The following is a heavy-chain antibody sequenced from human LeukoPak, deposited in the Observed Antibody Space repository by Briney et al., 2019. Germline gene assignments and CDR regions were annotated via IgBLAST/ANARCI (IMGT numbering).Heavy chain of an antibody. CDR3: TRSVSGSYPIVH. CDR2: IRYDGSNK. J-gene: IGHJ4*02. D-gene: IGHD1-26*01. V-gene: IGHV3-30*02. Sequence: GGSLRLSCAASGFTFSSYGMHWVRQAPGKGLEWVAFIRYDGSNKYYADSVKGRFTISRDNSKNTVYLQMNSLRAEDTAVYYCTRSVSGSYPIVHWGQGTLVTVSS. CDR1: GFTFSSYG.